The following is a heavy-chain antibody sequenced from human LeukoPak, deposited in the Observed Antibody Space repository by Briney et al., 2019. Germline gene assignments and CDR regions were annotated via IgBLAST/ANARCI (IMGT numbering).Heavy chain of an antibody. CDR3: ARGVLPPLFDY. D-gene: IGHD3-10*01. CDR1: GFTPRSYA. V-gene: IGHV3-48*03. Sequence: GGSPRPSRAASGFTPRSYAMNWVRQAPRQGLEWVSYISSSGSTIYYADSVKGRFTISRDNAKNSLYLQMNSLRAEDTAVYYCARGVLPPLFDYWGQGTLVTVSS. CDR2: ISSSGSTI. J-gene: IGHJ4*02.